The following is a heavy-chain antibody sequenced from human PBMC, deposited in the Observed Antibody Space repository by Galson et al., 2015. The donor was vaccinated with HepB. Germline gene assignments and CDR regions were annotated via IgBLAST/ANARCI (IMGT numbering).Heavy chain of an antibody. Sequence: SLRLSCAASGFTFSSYAMHWVRQAPGKGLEYVSAISSNGGSTYYADSVKGRFTISRDNSKNTLYLQMSSLRAEDTAVYYCVKSLPKGVVVRIFDYWGQGTLVTVSS. V-gene: IGHV3-64D*06. CDR3: VKSLPKGVVVRIFDY. CDR2: ISSNGGST. CDR1: GFTFSSYA. J-gene: IGHJ4*02. D-gene: IGHD3-22*01.